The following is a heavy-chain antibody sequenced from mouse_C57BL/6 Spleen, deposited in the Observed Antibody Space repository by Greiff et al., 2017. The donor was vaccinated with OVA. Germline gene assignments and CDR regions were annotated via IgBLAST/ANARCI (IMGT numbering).Heavy chain of an antibody. Sequence: VKLQQPGAELVKPGASVKVSCKASGYTFTSYWMHWVKQRPGQGLEWIGRIHPSDSDTNYNQKFKGKATLTVDKSSSTAYMQLSSLTSEDSAVYYCAIGNVRYLYFDVWGTGTTVTVSS. CDR2: IHPSDSDT. D-gene: IGHD1-1*01. CDR1: GYTFTSYW. V-gene: IGHV1-74*01. CDR3: AIGNVRYLYFDV. J-gene: IGHJ1*03.